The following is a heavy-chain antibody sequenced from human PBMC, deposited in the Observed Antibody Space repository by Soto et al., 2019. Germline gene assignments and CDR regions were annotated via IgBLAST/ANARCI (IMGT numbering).Heavy chain of an antibody. CDR1: GFTFSSYA. CDR3: AKVGYYGSGSYFDY. D-gene: IGHD3-10*01. V-gene: IGHV3-23*01. CDR2: ISGSGGST. J-gene: IGHJ4*02. Sequence: EVQLLESGGGLVQPGGSLRLSCAASGFTFSSYAMSWVRQAPGKGLELVSAISGSGGSTYYADSVKGRFTSSRDKSKNTLYLQSNSPRAEDTAVNYCAKVGYYGSGSYFDYWGQGTLVTVSS.